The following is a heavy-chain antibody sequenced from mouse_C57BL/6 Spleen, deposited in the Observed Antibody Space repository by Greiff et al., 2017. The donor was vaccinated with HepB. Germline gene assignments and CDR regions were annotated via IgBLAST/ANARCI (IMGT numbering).Heavy chain of an antibody. CDR3: TRRKDDGYYFDY. Sequence: EVKLQESGAELVRPGASVKLSCTASGFNIKDYYMHWVKQRPEQGLEWIGRIDPEDGDTEYAPKFQGKATMTADTSSNTAYLQLSSLTSEDTAVYYCTRRKDDGYYFDYWGQGTTLTVSS. D-gene: IGHD2-3*01. V-gene: IGHV14-1*01. J-gene: IGHJ2*01. CDR2: IDPEDGDT. CDR1: GFNIKDYY.